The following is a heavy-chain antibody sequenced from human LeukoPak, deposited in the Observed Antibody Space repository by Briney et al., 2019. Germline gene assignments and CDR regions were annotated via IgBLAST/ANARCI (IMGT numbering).Heavy chain of an antibody. CDR1: GGSFSGYY. V-gene: IGHV4-34*01. CDR2: INHSGST. Sequence: SETLSLTCAVYGGSFSGYYWSWIRQPPGEGLEWIGEINHSGSTNYNPSLKSRVTISVDTSKNQFSLKLSSVTAADTAVYYCATTIAAAADYWGQGTLVTVSS. J-gene: IGHJ4*02. D-gene: IGHD6-13*01. CDR3: ATTIAAAADY.